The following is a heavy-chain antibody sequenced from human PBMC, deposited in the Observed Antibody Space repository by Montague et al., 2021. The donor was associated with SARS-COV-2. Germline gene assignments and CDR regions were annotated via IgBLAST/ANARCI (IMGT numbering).Heavy chain of an antibody. D-gene: IGHD6-13*01. CDR2: AYYRSKWYN. CDR3: ARGGSWLYYFDY. Sequence: CAISGDSVSSNRAAWNWIRQSPSRGLEWLGRAYYRSKWYNDYAVSVKSRITINPDTSKNQFSLQLNSVTPEDTAVYYCARGGSWLYYFDYWGQGTLATVSS. V-gene: IGHV6-1*01. CDR1: GDSVSSNRAA. J-gene: IGHJ4*02.